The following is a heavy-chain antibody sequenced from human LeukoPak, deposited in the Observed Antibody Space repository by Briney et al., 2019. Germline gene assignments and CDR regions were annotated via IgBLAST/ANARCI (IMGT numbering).Heavy chain of an antibody. J-gene: IGHJ4*02. CDR2: ISYGVST. CDR3: ARGLPPYFDY. CDR1: GGSISSYY. D-gene: IGHD1-14*01. Sequence: SETLSLTCTVSGGSISSYYWSWIRQPPGKGLEWIGYISYGVSTNYNPSLTSRVSISVDTSKNQFSLRLSSVTAAATAVYYCARGLPPYFDYWGKGTLVTVSS. V-gene: IGHV4-59*01.